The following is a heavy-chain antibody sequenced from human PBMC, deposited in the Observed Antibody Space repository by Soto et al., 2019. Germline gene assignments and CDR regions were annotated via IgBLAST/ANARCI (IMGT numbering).Heavy chain of an antibody. J-gene: IGHJ4*02. Sequence: SVKVAGKASLYTFTGYYMHWVRQAPGQGLEWMGWINPNSGGTNYAQKFQGRVTMTRDTSITTAYMELSRLRSDDTAVYYCARAAAYSSTRYWGQGTPVTVYS. CDR1: LYTFTGYY. D-gene: IGHD6-13*01. CDR2: INPNSGGT. V-gene: IGHV1-2*02. CDR3: ARAAAYSSTRY.